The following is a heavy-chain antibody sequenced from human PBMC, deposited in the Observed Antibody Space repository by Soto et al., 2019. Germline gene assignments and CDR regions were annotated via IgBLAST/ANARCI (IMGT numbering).Heavy chain of an antibody. CDR2: IYTGGDT. CDR1: GFTISNNY. J-gene: IGHJ6*02. Sequence: EVQLVESGGGFVQPGGSLRLSCAASGFTISNNYMSWVRQAPGKGLEWVSVIYTGGDTYYADSVKGRFTISRHNSKNTLYLQMDSLRVEDTAVYYCVRLRDYYYGMDVWGQGTTVTVSS. V-gene: IGHV3-53*04. CDR3: VRLRDYYYGMDV.